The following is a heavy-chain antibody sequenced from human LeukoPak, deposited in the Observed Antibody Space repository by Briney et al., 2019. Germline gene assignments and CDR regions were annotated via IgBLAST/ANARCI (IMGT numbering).Heavy chain of an antibody. V-gene: IGHV3-30-3*01. CDR3: ARASGMDV. Sequence: PGGSLRLSCAASGFTFSSYAMHWVRQAPGKGLEWVAVISYDGSNKCYADSVKGRFTISRDNSKNTLYLQMNNLRAEDTAVYYCARASGMDVWGQGTTVTVSS. CDR2: ISYDGSNK. CDR1: GFTFSSYA. J-gene: IGHJ6*02.